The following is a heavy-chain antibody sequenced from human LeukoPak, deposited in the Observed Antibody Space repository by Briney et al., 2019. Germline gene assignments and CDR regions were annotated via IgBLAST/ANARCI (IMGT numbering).Heavy chain of an antibody. CDR1: GYTFTSYD. J-gene: IGHJ4*02. V-gene: IGHV1-8*03. CDR2: MNPNSGNT. D-gene: IGHD6-13*01. Sequence: ASVKVSCKASGYTFTSYDINWVRQATGQGLEWMGWMNPNSGNTGYAQKFQGRVTITRNTSISTAYMELSSLRSEDTAVYYCARQQLVPYYFDYWGQGTLVTVSS. CDR3: ARQQLVPYYFDY.